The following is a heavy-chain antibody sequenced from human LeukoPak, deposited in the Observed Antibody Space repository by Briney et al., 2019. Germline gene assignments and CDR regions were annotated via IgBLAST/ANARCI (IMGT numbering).Heavy chain of an antibody. CDR1: GGTFSSYA. CDR2: IIPIFGIA. CDR3: APVAVAGTFDGMDV. J-gene: IGHJ6*02. Sequence: GASVKVSCKASGGTFSSYAISWVRQAPGQGLEWMGRIIPIFGIANYAQKFQGRVTITADKSTSTAYMELSSLRSEDTAVYYCAPVAVAGTFDGMDVWGQGTTVTVSS. V-gene: IGHV1-69*04. D-gene: IGHD6-19*01.